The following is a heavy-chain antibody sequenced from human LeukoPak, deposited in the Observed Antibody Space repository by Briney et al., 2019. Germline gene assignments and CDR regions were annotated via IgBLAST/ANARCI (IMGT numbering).Heavy chain of an antibody. V-gene: IGHV4-59*01. CDR3: ARDPARVYAFDI. D-gene: IGHD6-13*01. CDR1: GGSISSYY. J-gene: IGHJ3*02. CDR2: IYYSGST. Sequence: PSETLSLTCTVSGGSISSYYWSWIRQPPGKGLEWIGYIYYSGSTNYNPSLKSRVTISVDTSKNQFSLKLSSVTAADTAVYYCARDPARVYAFDIWGQGTMVTVSS.